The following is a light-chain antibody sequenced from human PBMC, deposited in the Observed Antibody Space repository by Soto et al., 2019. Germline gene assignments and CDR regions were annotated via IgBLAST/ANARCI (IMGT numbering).Light chain of an antibody. J-gene: IGKJ5*01. CDR2: GAA. CDR3: QQYNNWPPIT. Sequence: EIVMTRSPDTLSVSPGERATLSCRASQSVFSSLAWYQQKPGQAPRLLIYGAATRATGIPARFSGSGSGTEFTLTISSLQSEDFAVYYCQQYNNWPPITFGQGTRLEIK. CDR1: QSVFSS. V-gene: IGKV3-15*01.